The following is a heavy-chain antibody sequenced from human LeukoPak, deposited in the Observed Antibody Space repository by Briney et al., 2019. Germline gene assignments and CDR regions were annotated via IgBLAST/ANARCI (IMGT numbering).Heavy chain of an antibody. CDR3: ARVYYYGSGSFDY. D-gene: IGHD3-10*01. CDR2: INPNSGGT. J-gene: IGHJ4*02. Sequence: ASVKVSCKASGYTFTGYYMHWVRQAPGQGLEWMGWINPNSGGTNCAQKFQGRVTMTRDTSISTAYMELSRLRSDDTAVYYCARVYYYGSGSFDYWGQGTLVTVSS. CDR1: GYTFTGYY. V-gene: IGHV1-2*02.